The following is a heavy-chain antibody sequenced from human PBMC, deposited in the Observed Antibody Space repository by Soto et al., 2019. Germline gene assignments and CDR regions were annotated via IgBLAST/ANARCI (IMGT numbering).Heavy chain of an antibody. D-gene: IGHD4-4*01. CDR3: AVGGNYLSMDV. CDR1: GYTFTSYY. CDR2: INPDGGGT. J-gene: IGHJ6*02. V-gene: IGHV1-46*01. Sequence: QVQLVQSGAEVKKPGASVKVSCKASGYTFTSYYMHWVRLAHGQGHEWMGIINPDGGGTSYAQQFQGRVIMTRDTSTSTVYMEMSSLRSEDTAVYYCAVGGNYLSMDVWGQGTTVTVSS.